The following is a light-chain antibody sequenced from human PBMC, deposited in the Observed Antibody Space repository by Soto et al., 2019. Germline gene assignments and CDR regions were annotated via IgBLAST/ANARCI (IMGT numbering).Light chain of an antibody. CDR3: LQYYSYPPT. CDR1: QNIISY. J-gene: IGKJ1*01. CDR2: SAS. V-gene: IGKV1-6*01. Sequence: SQRTHSTSSLSAPLGGRGTITCRASQNIISYMNWYQQKPGKAPKFLISSASNLQSGAPSRFSGSGSGTDFTLTISSLQPEDFATYCCLQYYSYPPTFGQGTKADIK.